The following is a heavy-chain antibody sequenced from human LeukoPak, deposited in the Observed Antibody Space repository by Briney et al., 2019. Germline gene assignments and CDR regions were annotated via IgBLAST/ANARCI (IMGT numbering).Heavy chain of an antibody. J-gene: IGHJ5*02. D-gene: IGHD3-10*01. V-gene: IGHV1-2*02. CDR3: ARDKYYGSGSYGKYNWFDP. CDR1: GYTSTGYY. CDR2: INPNSGGT. Sequence: ASVKVSCKASGYTSTGYYMHWVRQAPGQGLEWMGWINPNSGGTNYAQKFQGRVTMTRDTSISTAYMELSRLRSDDTAVYYCARDKYYGSGSYGKYNWFDPWGQGTLVTVSS.